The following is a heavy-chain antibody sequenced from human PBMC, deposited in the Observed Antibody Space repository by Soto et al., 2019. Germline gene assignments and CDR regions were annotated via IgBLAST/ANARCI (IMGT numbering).Heavy chain of an antibody. Sequence: EVQLLESGGGLVQPGGSLRLSCAASGFTFSSYAMSWVRQAPGKGLEWVSAISGSGGSTYYADSVKGRFTISRDNSKNTLYLQMNSLRAEDTAVYYCAKGSGMDYFWSGYFTHFDYGGQGTLVTVPS. CDR1: GFTFSSYA. V-gene: IGHV3-23*01. CDR3: AKGSGMDYFWSGYFTHFDY. CDR2: ISGSGGST. D-gene: IGHD3-3*01. J-gene: IGHJ4*02.